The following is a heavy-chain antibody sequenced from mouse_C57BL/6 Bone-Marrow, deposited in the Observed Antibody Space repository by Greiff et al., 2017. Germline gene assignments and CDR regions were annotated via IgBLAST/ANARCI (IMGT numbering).Heavy chain of an antibody. J-gene: IGHJ4*01. CDR2: ISDGGSYT. Sequence: EVKLMESGGGLVKPGGSLKLSCAASGFTFSSYAMSWVRQTPEKRLEWVATISDGGSYTYYPDNGKGRFTISRDNAKNNLYLQMSHLKSEDTAMYYCAREPSITTVVATDAMDYWGQGTSVTVSS. D-gene: IGHD1-1*01. CDR1: GFTFSSYA. CDR3: AREPSITTVVATDAMDY. V-gene: IGHV5-4*01.